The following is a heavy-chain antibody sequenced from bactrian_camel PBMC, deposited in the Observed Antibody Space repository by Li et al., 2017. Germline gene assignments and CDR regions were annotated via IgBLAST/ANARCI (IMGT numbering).Heavy chain of an antibody. CDR1: FFIMDDFE. V-gene: IGHV3S53*01. J-gene: IGHJ4*01. CDR2: ITGDGNT. Sequence: HVQLVESGGGSVQTGGFLRLSCKPSFFIMDDFEMMWYRQTPGNECELVASITGDGNTYYTDAVKGRFTISHDAAKNSIDLQMNSLKPEDTAMYYCKLQYFNRPRMNEVWGQGTQVTVS. D-gene: IGHD3*01. CDR3: KLQYFNRPRMNEV.